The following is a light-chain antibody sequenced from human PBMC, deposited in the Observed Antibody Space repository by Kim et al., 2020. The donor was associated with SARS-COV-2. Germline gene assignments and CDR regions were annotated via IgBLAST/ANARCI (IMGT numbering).Light chain of an antibody. CDR3: QQYSSPPST. J-gene: IGKJ5*01. Sequence: SSSYLVWYQQKPGQAPRLLIYGTSNRVTGVPDRFSGSGSGTDFTLTISRLEPEDSAVYYCQQYSSPPSTFGQGTRLEIK. CDR1: SSSY. CDR2: GTS. V-gene: IGKV3-20*01.